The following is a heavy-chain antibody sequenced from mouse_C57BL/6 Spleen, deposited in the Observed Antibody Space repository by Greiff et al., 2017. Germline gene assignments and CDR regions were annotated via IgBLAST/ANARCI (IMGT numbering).Heavy chain of an antibody. Sequence: QVQLQQPGAELVKPGASVKLSCKATGYTFTSYWMHWVKQRPGRGLEWIGRIDPNSGGTKYNEKFKSKATLTVDKPSSTAYMQRSSLTSEESAVYYCARGYITTVVYFDYWGQGTTLTVSS. V-gene: IGHV1-72*01. D-gene: IGHD1-1*01. J-gene: IGHJ2*01. CDR2: IDPNSGGT. CDR1: GYTFTSYW. CDR3: ARGYITTVVYFDY.